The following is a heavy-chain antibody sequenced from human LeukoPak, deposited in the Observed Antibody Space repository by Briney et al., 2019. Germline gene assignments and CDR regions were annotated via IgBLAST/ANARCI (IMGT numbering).Heavy chain of an antibody. D-gene: IGHD3-10*01. J-gene: IGHJ6*02. V-gene: IGHV4-30-2*01. CDR2: IYHSGST. CDR1: GGSISSGGYS. CDR3: AGLVLLWFGESPSYGMDV. Sequence: SETLSLTCAVSGGSISSGGYSWSWIRQPPGKGLEWIGYIYHSGSTYYNPSLKSRVTISVDRSKNQFSLKLSSVTAADTAVYYCAGLVLLWFGESPSYGMDVWGQGITVTVSS.